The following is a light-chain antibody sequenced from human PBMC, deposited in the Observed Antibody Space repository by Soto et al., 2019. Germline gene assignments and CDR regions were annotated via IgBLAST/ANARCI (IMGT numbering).Light chain of an antibody. J-gene: IGKJ1*01. CDR2: GAS. CDR1: QDISSS. V-gene: IGKV1-8*01. CDR3: QHYYSSPPT. Sequence: AIRMTQSPSSFSASIGDRVTITCRASQDISSSLGWYQQIPGRAPKLLISGASNLQSGVPSRFSGSGSGTDFTLTISSLQSEDLATYYCQHYYSSPPTFGQGTKVDIK.